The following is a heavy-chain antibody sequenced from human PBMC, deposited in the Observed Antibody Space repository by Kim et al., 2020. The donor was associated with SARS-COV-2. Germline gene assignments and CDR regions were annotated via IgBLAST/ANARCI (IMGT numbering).Heavy chain of an antibody. CDR2: IKSKTDGGTT. CDR1: GFTFSNAW. D-gene: IGHD3-16*02. CDR3: TTGYILPLYGMDV. J-gene: IGHJ6*02. Sequence: GGSLRLSCAASGFTFSNAWMSWVRQAPGKGLEWVGRIKSKTDGGTTDYAAPVKGRFTISRDDSKNTLYLQMNSLKTEDTAVYYCTTGYILPLYGMDVWGQGTTVTVSS. V-gene: IGHV3-15*01.